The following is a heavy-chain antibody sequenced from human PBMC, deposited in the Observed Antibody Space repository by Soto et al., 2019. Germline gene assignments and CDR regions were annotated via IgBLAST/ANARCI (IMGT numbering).Heavy chain of an antibody. CDR3: ARGITYYYDSSGYLFDY. CDR1: GGSFSGYY. D-gene: IGHD3-22*01. V-gene: IGHV4-34*01. CDR2: INHSGST. J-gene: IGHJ4*02. Sequence: PSDTLSLTCAVYGGSFSGYYWSWIRQPPGKGLEWIGEINHSGSTNYNPSLKSRVTISVDTSKNQFSLKLSSVTAADTAVYYCARGITYYYDSSGYLFDYWGQGTLVTVSS.